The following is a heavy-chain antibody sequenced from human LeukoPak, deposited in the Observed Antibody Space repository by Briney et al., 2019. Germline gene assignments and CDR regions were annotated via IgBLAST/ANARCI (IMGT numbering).Heavy chain of an antibody. J-gene: IGHJ4*02. CDR3: ARDHPYSSGWYFSY. CDR2: IYYSGST. V-gene: IGHV4-39*07. CDR1: GGSISRSSYY. Sequence: SETLSLTCTVSGGSISRSSYYWGWIRQPPGKGLEWIGSIYYSGSTYYNPSLKSRVTISVDTSKNQFSLKLSSVTAADTAVYYCARDHPYSSGWYFSYWGQGTLVTVSS. D-gene: IGHD6-25*01.